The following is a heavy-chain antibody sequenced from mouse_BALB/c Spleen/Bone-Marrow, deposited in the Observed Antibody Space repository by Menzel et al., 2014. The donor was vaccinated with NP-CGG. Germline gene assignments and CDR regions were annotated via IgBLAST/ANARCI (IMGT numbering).Heavy chain of an antibody. V-gene: IGHV3-6*02. CDR2: ISYDGNN. CDR3: AREDYGNYDYFDY. J-gene: IGHJ2*01. D-gene: IGHD2-1*01. Sequence: EVQLQQSGPGLVKPSQSLSLTSSVTGYSITSGYYWNWIRQFPGNKLEWMGYISYDGNNNYNPSLKNRISITRDTSKNHFFLKLNSVTTEDTATYYCAREDYGNYDYFDYWGQGTTLTVSS. CDR1: GYSITSGYY.